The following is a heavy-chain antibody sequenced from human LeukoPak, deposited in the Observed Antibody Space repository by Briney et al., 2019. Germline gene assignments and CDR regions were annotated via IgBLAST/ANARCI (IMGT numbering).Heavy chain of an antibody. CDR1: GYTFTSYY. J-gene: IGHJ4*02. CDR2: INPSGGST. Sequence: ASVKVSCKASGYTFTSYYMHWVRQAPGQGLEWTGIINPSGGSTSYAQKFQGRVTMTRDTSTSTVYMELSSLRSEDTAVYYCARSPSGIVVVIMDWGQGTLVTVSS. V-gene: IGHV1-46*01. D-gene: IGHD3-22*01. CDR3: ARSPSGIVVVIMD.